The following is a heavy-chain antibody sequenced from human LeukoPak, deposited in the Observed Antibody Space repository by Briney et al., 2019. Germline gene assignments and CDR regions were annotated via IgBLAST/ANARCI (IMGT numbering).Heavy chain of an antibody. D-gene: IGHD6-13*01. CDR2: ISGSGGST. J-gene: IGHJ4*02. CDR3: AKDSSSWPMTIDY. Sequence: PGGSLRLSCAASGFTFSSYAMSWVRQAPGKGLEWVSAISGSGGSTYYADSVKGRFTISRDNSKNTLYLQMNSLRAEDTALYYCAKDSSSWPMTIDYWGQETLVTVSS. CDR1: GFTFSSYA. V-gene: IGHV3-23*01.